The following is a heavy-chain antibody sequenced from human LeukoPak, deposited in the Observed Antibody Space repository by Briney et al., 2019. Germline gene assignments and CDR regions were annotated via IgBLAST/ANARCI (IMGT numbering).Heavy chain of an antibody. CDR2: ISSSSSTI. CDR3: ARRGGRYGTIISTNRALYYFDY. CDR1: GFTFSSYS. J-gene: IGHJ4*02. Sequence: SGGSLRLSCAASGFTFSSYSMNWVRQAPGKGLEWVSYISSSSSTIYYADSVKGRFTISRDNAKNSLYLQMNSLRAEDTAVYYCARRGGRYGTIISTNRALYYFDYWGQGTLVTVSS. V-gene: IGHV3-48*01. D-gene: IGHD1-7*01.